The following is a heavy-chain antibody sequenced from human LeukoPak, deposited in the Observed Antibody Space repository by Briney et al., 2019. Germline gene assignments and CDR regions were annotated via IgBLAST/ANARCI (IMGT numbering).Heavy chain of an antibody. CDR3: ARGLLYYFDY. CDR1: GGSFSGYY. CDR2: INHSGST. J-gene: IGHJ4*02. Sequence: SETLSLTCAVYGGSFSGYYWSWIRQTPGKGLEWIGEINHSGSTNYNPSLKSRVTISVDTSKNQFSLKLSSVTAADTAVYYCARGLLYYFDYWGQGTLVTVSS. V-gene: IGHV4-34*01.